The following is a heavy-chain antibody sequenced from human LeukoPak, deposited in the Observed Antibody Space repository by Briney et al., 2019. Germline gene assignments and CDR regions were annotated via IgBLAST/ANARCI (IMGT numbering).Heavy chain of an antibody. CDR2: ISGNGGRT. CDR3: AKVRDLDTVLGRFDN. V-gene: IGHV3-23*01. Sequence: AGGSLRLSCAASGFTFSSYAMSWVRQAPGKGLEWVSVISGNGGRTYYADSVKGRFTISRDNSKHTLYLQMNSLRAEDTAVYYCAKVRDLDTVLGRFDNWGQGTLVTVSS. D-gene: IGHD5-18*01. J-gene: IGHJ5*02. CDR1: GFTFSSYA.